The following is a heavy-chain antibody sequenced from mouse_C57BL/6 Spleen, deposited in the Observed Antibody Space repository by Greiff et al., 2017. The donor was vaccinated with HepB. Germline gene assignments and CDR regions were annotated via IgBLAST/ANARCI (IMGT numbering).Heavy chain of an antibody. Sequence: EVKLQESEGGLVQPGSSMKLSCTASGFTFSDYYMAWVRPVPEKGLEWVANINYDGSSTYYLDSLKSRFIISRDNAKNILYLQMSSLKSEDTATYYCARESGGYDGRSYAMDYWGQGTSVTVSS. J-gene: IGHJ4*01. CDR1: GFTFSDYY. CDR2: INYDGSST. V-gene: IGHV5-16*01. D-gene: IGHD1-1*01. CDR3: ARESGGYDGRSYAMDY.